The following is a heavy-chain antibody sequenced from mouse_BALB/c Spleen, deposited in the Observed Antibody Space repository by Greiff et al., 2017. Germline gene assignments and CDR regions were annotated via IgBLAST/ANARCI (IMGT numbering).Heavy chain of an antibody. CDR1: GFTFSSYA. J-gene: IGHJ1*01. D-gene: IGHD2-4*01. CDR2: ISSGGST. Sequence: EVQGVESGGGLVKPGGSLKLSCAASGFTFSSYAMSWVRQTPEKRLEWVASISSGGSTYYPDSVKGRFTISRDNARNILYLQMSSLRSEDTAMYYCARGGDYEDWYFDVWGAGTTVTVSS. CDR3: ARGGDYEDWYFDV. V-gene: IGHV5-6-5*01.